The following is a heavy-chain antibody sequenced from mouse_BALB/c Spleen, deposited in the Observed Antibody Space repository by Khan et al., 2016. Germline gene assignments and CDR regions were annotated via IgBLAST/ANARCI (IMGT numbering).Heavy chain of an antibody. D-gene: IGHD1-1*01. CDR1: GYTFTSYW. J-gene: IGHJ4*01. CDR3: ATSYYYGSSYYAMDY. CDR2: INPSPGYT. Sequence: QVQLQQSGAELAKPGASVKMSCKASGYTFTSYWMHWVKQRPGQGLEWIGYINPSPGYTEYNQKFKDKATLTADKSSSTAYMQLSSLTSEGSAVYYFATSYYYGSSYYAMDYWGQGTSVTVSS. V-gene: IGHV1-7*01.